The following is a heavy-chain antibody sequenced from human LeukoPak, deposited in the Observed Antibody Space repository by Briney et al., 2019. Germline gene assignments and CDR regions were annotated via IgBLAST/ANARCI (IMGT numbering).Heavy chain of an antibody. Sequence: PGGSLRLSCAASGFTFSGFAMAWVRQTPGKGPEWVSGILAGGSTTYYADSVKGRFTISRDNSKNTLYLQMDNLRGDDTAVYFCAKDLNLGDGRWEFDPWGQGTLVTVS. V-gene: IGHV3-23*01. J-gene: IGHJ5*02. CDR1: GFTFSGFA. CDR2: ILAGGSTT. CDR3: AKDLNLGDGRWEFDP. D-gene: IGHD2-21*02.